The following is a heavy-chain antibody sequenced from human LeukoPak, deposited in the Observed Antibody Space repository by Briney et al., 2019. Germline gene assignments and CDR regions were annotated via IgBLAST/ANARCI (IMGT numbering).Heavy chain of an antibody. CDR3: AREGGEQWLFD. Sequence: GESLKISCKASGYSFTSYWISWVRQMPGKGLEWMGKIDPSDSYTNYRPSFQGNVTISADKSISTAYLQWSSLKASDSAMFYCAREGGEQWLFDWGQGTLVTVSS. CDR1: GYSFTSYW. J-gene: IGHJ4*02. CDR2: IDPSDSYT. D-gene: IGHD6-19*01. V-gene: IGHV5-10-1*01.